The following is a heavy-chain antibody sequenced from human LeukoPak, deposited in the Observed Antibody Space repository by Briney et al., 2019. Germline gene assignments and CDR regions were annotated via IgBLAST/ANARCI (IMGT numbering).Heavy chain of an antibody. CDR2: IIPIFGTA. Sequence: SVKVSCKASGGTFSSYAISWVRQAPGQGLEWMGGIIPIFGTANYAQKFQGRVTITADESTSTAYMELSSLRSEDTAVYYCTQYYYGSGSYWDCWGQGTLVTVSS. D-gene: IGHD3-10*01. CDR1: GGTFSSYA. J-gene: IGHJ4*02. V-gene: IGHV1-69*13. CDR3: TQYYYGSGSYWDC.